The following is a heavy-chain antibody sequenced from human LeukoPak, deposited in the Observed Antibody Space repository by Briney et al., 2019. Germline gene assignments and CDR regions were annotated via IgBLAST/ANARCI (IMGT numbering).Heavy chain of an antibody. CDR1: GFTFSSYA. Sequence: GGSLRLSCAASGFTFSSYAMSWVRQAPGKGLEWVSAISGSGGSTYYADSVKGRFTISRDNAKNTLYLQMNSLRAEDTAVYYCARGRSYWGDGFDYWGQGTLVTVSS. CDR3: ARGRSYWGDGFDY. V-gene: IGHV3-23*01. J-gene: IGHJ4*02. D-gene: IGHD1-26*01. CDR2: ISGSGGST.